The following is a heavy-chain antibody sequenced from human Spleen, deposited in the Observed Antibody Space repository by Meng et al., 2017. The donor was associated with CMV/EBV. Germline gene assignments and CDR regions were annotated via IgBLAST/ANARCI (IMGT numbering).Heavy chain of an antibody. J-gene: IGHJ6*02. CDR3: ARISTVTYGMDV. CDR2: IIPILGIA. Sequence: SVKFSCKASGGTFSSYTISWVRQAPGQGLEWMGSIIPILGIANYAQKFQGRVTITADKSTSTAYMKLSRLRSEDTAVYYCARISTVTYGMDVWGQGTTVTVSS. D-gene: IGHD4-11*01. V-gene: IGHV1-69*02. CDR1: GGTFSSYT.